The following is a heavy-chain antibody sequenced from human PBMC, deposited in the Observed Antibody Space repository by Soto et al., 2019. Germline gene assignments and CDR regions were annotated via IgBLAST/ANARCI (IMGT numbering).Heavy chain of an antibody. D-gene: IGHD7-27*01. J-gene: IGHJ4*02. CDR3: AKSTWDDLPPSF. V-gene: IGHV3-23*01. CDR2: ISGSGGAT. Sequence: GGSLRLSCAASGFGLSSYAVSWVRQAPGKGLEWVPVISGSGGATYYADSVKGRFTISRDNSKNTLYLQMNSVRAEDTAVYYCAKSTWDDLPPSFWGQGTPVTVSS. CDR1: GFGLSSYA.